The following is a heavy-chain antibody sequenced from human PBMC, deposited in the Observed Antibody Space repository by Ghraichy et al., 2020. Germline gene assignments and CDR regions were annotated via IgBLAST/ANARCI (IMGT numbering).Heavy chain of an antibody. Sequence: SETLSLTCTVSGGSISTNTYYWGWIRQAPGKGLEWIGSMFHRGSTYYNPSLKSRVTISVDTSKNQFSLKVSSVTAADTAVYYCARGLIAAADTGRGGFDYWGQGTLAPVSS. CDR2: MFHRGST. V-gene: IGHV4-39*01. CDR1: GGSISTNTYY. CDR3: ARGLIAAADTGRGGFDY. D-gene: IGHD6-13*01. J-gene: IGHJ4*02.